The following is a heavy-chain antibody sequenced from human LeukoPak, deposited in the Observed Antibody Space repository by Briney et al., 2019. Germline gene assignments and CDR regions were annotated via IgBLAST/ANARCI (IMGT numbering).Heavy chain of an antibody. CDR1: GGSISSYY. D-gene: IGHD3-10*01. J-gene: IGHJ6*03. CDR3: ARYGVDHYYYMDV. Sequence: SETLSLTCTVSGGSISSYYWSWIRQPPGKGLEWIGYIYYSGSTNYNPSLKSRVTISVDTSKNQFSLKLSSVTAADTAVYYCARYGVDHYYYMDVWGKGTTVTVSS. CDR2: IYYSGST. V-gene: IGHV4-59*01.